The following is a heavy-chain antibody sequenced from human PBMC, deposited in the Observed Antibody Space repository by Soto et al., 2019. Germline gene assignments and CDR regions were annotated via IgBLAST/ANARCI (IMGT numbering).Heavy chain of an antibody. CDR1: GFTFSNYG. CDR2: ISGSGGGI. J-gene: IGHJ5*02. V-gene: IGHV3-23*01. D-gene: IGHD2-15*01. CDR3: AKNPSLIVVAWFDP. Sequence: EVQLLESGGGLVQPGGSLRVSCTASGFTFSNYGMSWVRQAPGKGLEWVSSISGSGGGIYYADSVRGRFTIYRDNSKNTLYLQMNDLRVEDTAVYYCAKNPSLIVVAWFDPWGQGTLVTVSS.